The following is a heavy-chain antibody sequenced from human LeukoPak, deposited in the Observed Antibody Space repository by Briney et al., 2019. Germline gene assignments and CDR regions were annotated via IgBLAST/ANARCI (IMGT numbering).Heavy chain of an antibody. CDR1: GGSISSYY. CDR3: ARQNRYCSGGSCYWDFDY. D-gene: IGHD2-15*01. V-gene: IGHV4-59*08. CDR2: IYYSGST. Sequence: SETLSLTCTVSGGSISSYYWSWLRQPPGKGLEWIGYIYYSGSTNYNPSLKSRVTISVDTSKNQFSLKLSSVTAADTAVYYCARQNRYCSGGSCYWDFDYWGQGTLVTVSS. J-gene: IGHJ4*02.